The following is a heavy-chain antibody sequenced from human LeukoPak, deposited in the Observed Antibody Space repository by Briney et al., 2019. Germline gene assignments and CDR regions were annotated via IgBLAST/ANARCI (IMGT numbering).Heavy chain of an antibody. CDR2: ISGSGGST. J-gene: IGHJ4*02. D-gene: IGHD4-17*01. V-gene: IGHV3-23*01. CDR1: GFTLSRYA. Sequence: GGSLRLSCAASGFTLSRYAMSWVRQAPGKGLEWVSAISGSGGSTYYADSVKGRFTISRDNSKNTLYLQMNSLRAEDTAVYYCAKGIKPDFYYGDYFDYWGQGTLVTVSS. CDR3: AKGIKPDFYYGDYFDY.